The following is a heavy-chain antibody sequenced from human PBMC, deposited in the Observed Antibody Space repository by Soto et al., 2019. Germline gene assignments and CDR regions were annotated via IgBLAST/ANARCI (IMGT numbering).Heavy chain of an antibody. CDR2: ISGTTDTI. CDR1: GFTFKTFV. Sequence: PGGSLRLSCAASGFTFKTFVMNWVRQAPGKGLEWVSYISGTTDTINFADSVRGRFTIFRDNAKNSMFLQMDSLRDADTAVYYCVRQRGVMTDFAYFDSWGQGTLVTVSS. D-gene: IGHD2-21*02. V-gene: IGHV3-48*02. J-gene: IGHJ4*02. CDR3: VRQRGVMTDFAYFDS.